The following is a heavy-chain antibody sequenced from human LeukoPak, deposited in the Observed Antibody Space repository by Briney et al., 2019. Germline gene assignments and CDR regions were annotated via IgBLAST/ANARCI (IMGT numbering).Heavy chain of an antibody. Sequence: GRSLRLSCEASGFSSDEYAIHWVRQGPGKGLEGVAGISWNGSIIGYADSVMGRFTISRDNAKKSLYLQMNSLRSDDTASYYCAKGRLFMQYHYYAMDVWGHGTTVTVSS. V-gene: IGHV3-9*02. CDR1: GFSSDEYA. CDR3: AKGRLFMQYHYYAMDV. D-gene: IGHD3-9*01. J-gene: IGHJ6*02. CDR2: ISWNGSII.